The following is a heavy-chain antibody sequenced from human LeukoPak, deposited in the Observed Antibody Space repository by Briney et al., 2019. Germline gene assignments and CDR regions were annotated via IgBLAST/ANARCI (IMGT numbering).Heavy chain of an antibody. CDR2: ISGSGGST. D-gene: IGHD1-7*01. V-gene: IGHV3-23*01. J-gene: IGHJ4*02. Sequence: GGSLRLSCAASGFTVSSNYMSWVRQAPGEGLEWVPAISGSGGSTYYADSVKGRFTISRDNSKNTLYLQMNSLRAEDTAVYYCAKGGVNNSNYVFLDYWGQGTLVTVSS. CDR3: AKGGVNNSNYVFLDY. CDR1: GFTVSSNY.